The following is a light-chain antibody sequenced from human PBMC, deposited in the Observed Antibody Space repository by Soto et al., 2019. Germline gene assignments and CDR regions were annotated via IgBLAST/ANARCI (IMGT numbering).Light chain of an antibody. CDR1: ESFGSN. CDR3: QHYNSYSEA. Sequence: EFVITHSPSTLSVSPGERATFSCRASESFGSNLAWYQQKPGQAPSLLIYTTSTRASGVPSRFSGSGSGTEFTLTISSLQPDDFATYYCQHYNSYSEAFGQGTKVDIK. V-gene: IGKV3-15*01. J-gene: IGKJ1*01. CDR2: TTS.